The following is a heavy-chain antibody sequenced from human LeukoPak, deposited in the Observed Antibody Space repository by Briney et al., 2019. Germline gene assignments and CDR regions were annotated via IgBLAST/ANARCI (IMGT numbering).Heavy chain of an antibody. J-gene: IGHJ6*03. Sequence: PSETLSLTCAVYGGSFSGYYWSWIRQPPGKGLEWIGEINHSGSTNYNPSLKSRVTISVDTSKNQFSLKLSSVTAADTAVYYCARGRGYSSSWVLRYYYYMDVWGKGTTVTVSS. CDR3: ARGRGYSSSWVLRYYYYMDV. CDR2: INHSGST. V-gene: IGHV4-34*01. CDR1: GGSFSGYY. D-gene: IGHD6-13*01.